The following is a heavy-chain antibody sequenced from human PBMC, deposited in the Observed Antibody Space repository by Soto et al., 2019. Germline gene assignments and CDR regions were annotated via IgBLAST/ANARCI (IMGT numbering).Heavy chain of an antibody. CDR1: GGSISSYY. CDR3: ARGNTVVMYYFDS. V-gene: IGHV4-59*01. J-gene: IGHJ4*02. CDR2: IYYSGST. D-gene: IGHD2-15*01. Sequence: SETLSLTCTVSGGSISSYYWSWIRQPPGKGLEWIGYIYYSGSTNYNPSLKSRVTISVDTSKNQFSLKLSSVTAADTAVYYCARGNTVVMYYFDSWGQGTLVTVSS.